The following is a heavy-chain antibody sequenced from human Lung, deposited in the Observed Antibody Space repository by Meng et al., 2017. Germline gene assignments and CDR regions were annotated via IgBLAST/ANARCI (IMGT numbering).Heavy chain of an antibody. V-gene: IGHV4-4*02. CDR1: GGSISSSNW. Sequence: VLLQRPGPGLVEPSGTLFLTCAVSGGSISSSNWWSWVRQPPGKGLEWIGEIYHSGSTNYNPSLKSRVTISVDKSKNQFSLKLSSVTAADTAVYYCARGSITMVRGVSVFDPWGQGTLVTVSS. CDR3: ARGSITMVRGVSVFDP. D-gene: IGHD3-10*01. J-gene: IGHJ5*02. CDR2: IYHSGST.